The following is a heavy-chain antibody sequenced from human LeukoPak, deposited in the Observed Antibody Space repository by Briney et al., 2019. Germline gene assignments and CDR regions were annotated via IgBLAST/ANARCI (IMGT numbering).Heavy chain of an antibody. CDR1: GFPFSSYV. V-gene: IGHV3-30*04. CDR3: AKDCSYDILTGYCHDAFDI. Sequence: GGSLRLSCVVSGFPFSSYVMHWVRQAPGKGLEWVAIISYDGSNEYYGDSVKGRFTISRDNSKNTLYLQMNSLGAEDTAVYYCAKDCSYDILTGYCHDAFDIWGQGTMVTVSS. CDR2: ISYDGSNE. J-gene: IGHJ3*02. D-gene: IGHD3-9*01.